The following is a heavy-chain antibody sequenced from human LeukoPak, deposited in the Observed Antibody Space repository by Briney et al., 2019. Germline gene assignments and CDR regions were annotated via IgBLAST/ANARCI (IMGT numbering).Heavy chain of an antibody. D-gene: IGHD3-3*01. V-gene: IGHV1-8*03. Sequence: GASVKVSCKASGYTFTSYDINWVRQATGQGLEWMGWMNPNSGNTGYAQKFQGRVTITRNTSISTAYMELSSLRSEDTAVYYCAREGVVEVPDAFDIWGQGTMVTVSS. J-gene: IGHJ3*02. CDR1: GYTFTSYD. CDR3: AREGVVEVPDAFDI. CDR2: MNPNSGNT.